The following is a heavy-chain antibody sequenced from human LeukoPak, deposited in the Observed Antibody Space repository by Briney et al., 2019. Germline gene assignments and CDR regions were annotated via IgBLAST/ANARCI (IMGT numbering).Heavy chain of an antibody. CDR3: ARLMVRGVIIQGFDY. J-gene: IGHJ4*02. CDR1: GYTFTRYA. CDR2: INAGNGNT. D-gene: IGHD3-10*01. V-gene: IGHV1-3*01. Sequence: SSVKVSCKASGYTFTRYAMHWVRQAPGQRLEWMGWINAGNGNTKYSQKFQDRVTITRDTSASTAYMELSSLRSEDTAVYYCARLMVRGVIIQGFDYWGQGTLVTVSS.